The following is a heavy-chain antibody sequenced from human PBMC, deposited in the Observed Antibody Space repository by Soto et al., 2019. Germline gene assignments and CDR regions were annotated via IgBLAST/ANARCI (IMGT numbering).Heavy chain of an antibody. V-gene: IGHV4-61*08. CDR2: IYYSGST. D-gene: IGHD3-16*01. Sequence: PSETLSLTCTVSGGSISSGDYYWSWIRQHPGKGLEWIGYIYYSGSTNYNPSLKSRVTISVDTSKNQFSLKLSSVTVADTAVYYCARGGSNWFDPWGQGTLVTVSS. CDR1: GGSISSGDYY. J-gene: IGHJ5*02. CDR3: ARGGSNWFDP.